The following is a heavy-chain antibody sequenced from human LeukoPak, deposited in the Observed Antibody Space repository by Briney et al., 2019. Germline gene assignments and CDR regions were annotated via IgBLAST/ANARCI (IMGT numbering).Heavy chain of an antibody. CDR3: VRGLLTRAERPRYYYYMDV. V-gene: IGHV1-69*13. D-gene: IGHD7-27*01. CDR1: GGTFSSYA. CDR2: IIPIFGTA. Sequence: ASVKVSCKASGGTFSSYAISWVRQAPGQGLEWMGGIIPIFGTANYAQKFQGRVTITADESTSTAYMELSSLRSEDTAVYYCVRGLLTRAERPRYYYYMDVWGKGTTVTVSS. J-gene: IGHJ6*03.